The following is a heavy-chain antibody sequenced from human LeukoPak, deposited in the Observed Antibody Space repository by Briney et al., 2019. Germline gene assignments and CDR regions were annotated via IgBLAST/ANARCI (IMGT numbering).Heavy chain of an antibody. J-gene: IGHJ5*02. CDR2: IIPIFGTA. CDR1: GGTFSSYA. V-gene: IGHV1-69*13. CDR3: ASDRQPHRRIYGSGSYYNVAEAYNWFDP. D-gene: IGHD3-10*01. Sequence: ASVKVSFKASGGTFSSYAISWVRQAPGQGLEWMGGIIPIFGTANYAQKFQGRVTITADESTSTAYMELSSLRSEDTAVYYCASDRQPHRRIYGSGSYYNVAEAYNWFDPWGQGTLVTVSS.